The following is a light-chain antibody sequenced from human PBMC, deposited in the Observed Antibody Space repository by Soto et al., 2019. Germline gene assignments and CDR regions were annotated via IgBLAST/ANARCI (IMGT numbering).Light chain of an antibody. CDR3: QQRSNWPLT. CDR1: QSVSSY. V-gene: IGKV3-11*01. Sequence: EIVLTQSPATLSLSPGERATLSCRASQSVSSYLAWYQQKPGQAPRLLIYDASNRATGIPARFSGSESGTDFTLTISSLEPEDFVVYYCQQRSNWPLTFGKGTKVEIK. CDR2: DAS. J-gene: IGKJ1*01.